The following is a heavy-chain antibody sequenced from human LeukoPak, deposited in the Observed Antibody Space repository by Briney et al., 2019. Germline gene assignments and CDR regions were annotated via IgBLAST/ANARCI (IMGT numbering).Heavy chain of an antibody. Sequence: SETLSLTCAVYGGSFSGYYWSWIRQPPGKGLEWIGEINHSGSTNYKPSLKSRVTISVDTSKNQFSLKLSSVTAADTAVYYCACLPGIAAAGISPPPPDYYYYGMDVWGQGTTVTVSS. V-gene: IGHV4-34*01. CDR3: ACLPGIAAAGISPPPPDYYYYGMDV. D-gene: IGHD6-13*01. CDR2: INHSGST. J-gene: IGHJ6*02. CDR1: GGSFSGYY.